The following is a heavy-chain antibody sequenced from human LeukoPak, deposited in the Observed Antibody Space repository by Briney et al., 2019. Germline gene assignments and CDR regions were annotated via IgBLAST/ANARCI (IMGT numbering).Heavy chain of an antibody. D-gene: IGHD3-9*01. V-gene: IGHV4-39*01. J-gene: IGHJ4*02. CDR1: GGSISSSSYY. Sequence: SETLSLTCTVSGGSISSSSYYWGWIRQPPGKGLEWIGSIYYSGSTYYNPSLKSRVTISVDTSKNQFSLKLSSVTAADTAVYYCARFTRGYFDWLFPVGYFDYWGQGTLVTVSS. CDR3: ARFTRGYFDWLFPVGYFDY. CDR2: IYYSGST.